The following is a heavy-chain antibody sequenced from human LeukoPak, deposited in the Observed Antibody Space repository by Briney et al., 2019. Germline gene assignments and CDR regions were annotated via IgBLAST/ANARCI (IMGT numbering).Heavy chain of an antibody. D-gene: IGHD6-13*01. CDR1: GYTFTGYY. Sequence: ASVKVSCKASGYTFTGYYMHWVRQAPGQGLEWMGIINPSGGSTSYAQKFQGRVTMTRDMSTSTVYMELSSLRSEDTAVYYCAREYQPAGYSRVGFFDYWGQGTLVTVSS. V-gene: IGHV1-46*01. CDR2: INPSGGST. CDR3: AREYQPAGYSRVGFFDY. J-gene: IGHJ4*02.